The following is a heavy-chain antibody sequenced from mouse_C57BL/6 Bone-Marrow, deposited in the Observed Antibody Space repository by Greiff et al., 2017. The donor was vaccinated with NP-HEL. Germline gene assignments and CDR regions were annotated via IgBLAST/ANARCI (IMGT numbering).Heavy chain of an antibody. CDR2: IYPGSGNT. J-gene: IGHJ2*01. Sequence: QVQLQQSGAELVRPGASVKLSCKASGYTFTDYYMNWVKQRPGQGLEWIARIYPGSGNTYYNDKFKGKATLTVDKSSSTAYMQLSSLTSEDSAVYYCAREGGYFDDWGKGTTLTVSS. CDR1: GYTFTDYY. V-gene: IGHV1-76*01. CDR3: AREGGYFDD.